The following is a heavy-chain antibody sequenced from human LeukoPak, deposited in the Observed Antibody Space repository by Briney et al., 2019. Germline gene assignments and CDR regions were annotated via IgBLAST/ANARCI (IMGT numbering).Heavy chain of an antibody. CDR1: GFTVSNNY. Sequence: GGSLRLSCAASGFTVSNNYMSWVRQAPGKGLEWIAVIYSGGSTFHADSVKGRFIISRDNSKNTLYLQMNSLRAEDTAVYYCARDRWVPEGSGYGFDYWGQGTLVTVSS. D-gene: IGHD3-22*01. J-gene: IGHJ4*02. CDR2: IYSGGST. V-gene: IGHV3-53*05. CDR3: ARDRWVPEGSGYGFDY.